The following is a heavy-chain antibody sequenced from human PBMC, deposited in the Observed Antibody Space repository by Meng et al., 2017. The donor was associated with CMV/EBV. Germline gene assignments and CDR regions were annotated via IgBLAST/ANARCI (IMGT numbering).Heavy chain of an antibody. V-gene: IGHV4-39*07. Sequence: QLHPQESGPGLVKPSEPPSLPLIVSGGSISSSSYYWGWIRQPPGKGLEWIGSIYYSGSTYYNPSLKSRVTISVDTSKNQFSLKLSSVTAADTAVYYCARDAGHYDILTGYSYWGQGTLVTVSS. D-gene: IGHD3-9*01. CDR3: ARDAGHYDILTGYSY. CDR2: IYYSGST. J-gene: IGHJ4*02. CDR1: GGSISSSSYY.